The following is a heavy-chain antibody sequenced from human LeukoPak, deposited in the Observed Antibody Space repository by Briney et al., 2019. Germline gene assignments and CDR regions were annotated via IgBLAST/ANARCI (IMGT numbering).Heavy chain of an antibody. Sequence: GGSRRLSCAASGFTFSSYSMNWVRQAPGKGLEWVSSISSSSSYIYYADSVKGRFTISRDNAKNSLYLQMNGLRADDTAVYYCATDSGGDAFDIWGQGTIVTVSS. D-gene: IGHD1-26*01. J-gene: IGHJ3*02. V-gene: IGHV3-21*01. CDR3: ATDSGGDAFDI. CDR1: GFTFSSYS. CDR2: ISSSSSYI.